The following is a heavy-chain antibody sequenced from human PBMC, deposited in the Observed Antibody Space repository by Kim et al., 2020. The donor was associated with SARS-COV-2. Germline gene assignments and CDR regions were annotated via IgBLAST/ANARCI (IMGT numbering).Heavy chain of an antibody. CDR3: AKDWYYYDSSGYYYFDY. V-gene: IGHV3-23*01. D-gene: IGHD3-22*01. Sequence: EKGRFTISRDNSKNPLYLQMNSLRAEDTAVYYCAKDWYYYDSSGYYYFDYWGQGTLVTVSS. J-gene: IGHJ4*02.